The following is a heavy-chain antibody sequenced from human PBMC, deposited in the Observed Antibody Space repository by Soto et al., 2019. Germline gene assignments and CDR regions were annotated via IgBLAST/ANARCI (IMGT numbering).Heavy chain of an antibody. CDR2: IYYSGST. CDR3: ARGGSYYDY. V-gene: IGHV4-59*01. Sequence: SETLSLTCTVSGGSISSYYRSWIRQPPGKGLEWIGYIYYSGSTNYNPSLKSRVTISVDTSKNQFSLKLSSVTAADTAVYYCARGGSYYDYWGQGTLVTVSS. D-gene: IGHD1-26*01. CDR1: GGSISSYY. J-gene: IGHJ4*02.